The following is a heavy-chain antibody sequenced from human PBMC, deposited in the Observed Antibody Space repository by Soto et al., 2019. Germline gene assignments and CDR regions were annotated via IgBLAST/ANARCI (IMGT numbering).Heavy chain of an antibody. CDR1: GFTFSDYA. Sequence: GGSLGLSCAASGFTFSDYAMSWVRQAPGKGLEWVSAIDGSSATTNYADSVKGRFTISRDNSKNTLFLHMSGLRAEDTAVYYCARDRRPSIYSGLAVWGQGTTVTVSS. J-gene: IGHJ6*02. D-gene: IGHD2-2*01. CDR2: IDGSSATT. V-gene: IGHV3-23*01. CDR3: ARDRRPSIYSGLAV.